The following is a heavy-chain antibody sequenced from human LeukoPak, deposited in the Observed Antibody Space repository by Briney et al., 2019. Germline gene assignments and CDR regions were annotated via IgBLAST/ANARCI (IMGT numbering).Heavy chain of an antibody. CDR2: IYYSGST. CDR1: GGSISSYY. D-gene: IGHD1-7*01. V-gene: IGHV4-59*08. Sequence: SETLSLTCTVSGGSISSYYWSWIRQPPGKGLERIGYIYYSGSTNYNPSLKSRVTISVDTSKNQFSLKLSSVTAADTAVYYCARRVELRSYFDYWGQGTLVTVSS. CDR3: ARRVELRSYFDY. J-gene: IGHJ4*02.